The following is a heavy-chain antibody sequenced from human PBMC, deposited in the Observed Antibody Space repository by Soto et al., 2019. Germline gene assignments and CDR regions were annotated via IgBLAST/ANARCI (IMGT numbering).Heavy chain of an antibody. V-gene: IGHV4-39*01. CDR2: IYYSGST. D-gene: IGHD3-10*01. Sequence: SETLSLTCTVSGDSIRSSSYYWGWIRQPPGKGLEWIGSIYYSGSTYYNPSLKSRVTISVDTSKNQFSLKLTSVTAADSAVYSCARQGSHWNYFDHWGQGAPVT. CDR1: GDSIRSSSYY. CDR3: ARQGSHWNYFDH. J-gene: IGHJ4*02.